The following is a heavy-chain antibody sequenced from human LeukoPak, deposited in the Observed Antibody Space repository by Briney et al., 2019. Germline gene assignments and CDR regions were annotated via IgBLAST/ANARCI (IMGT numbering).Heavy chain of an antibody. V-gene: IGHV1-2*06. D-gene: IGHD2-15*01. CDR1: GYTFTGYY. J-gene: IGHJ4*02. Sequence: ASVKVSCKASGYTFTGYYMHWVRRAPGQGLEWMGRINPNSGGTNYAQKFQGRVTMTRDTSISTAYMELSRLRSDDTAVYYCARGRDLGYCSGGSCYMSKVEYWGQGTLVTVSS. CDR3: ARGRDLGYCSGGSCYMSKVEY. CDR2: INPNSGGT.